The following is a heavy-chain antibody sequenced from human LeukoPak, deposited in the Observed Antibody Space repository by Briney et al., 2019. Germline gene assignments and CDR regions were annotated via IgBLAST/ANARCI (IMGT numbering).Heavy chain of an antibody. D-gene: IGHD6-6*01. J-gene: IGHJ5*02. Sequence: SETLSLTCTVSGDSISSYYWSWIRQPPGKGLESIGYIYNSGSTNYIPSLKSRVTISVDTSKNQFSLKLSSVTAADTAVYYCGRAYSSSSWGWFDPWGQGTLVTVSS. CDR1: GDSISSYY. V-gene: IGHV4-59*01. CDR3: GRAYSSSSWGWFDP. CDR2: IYNSGST.